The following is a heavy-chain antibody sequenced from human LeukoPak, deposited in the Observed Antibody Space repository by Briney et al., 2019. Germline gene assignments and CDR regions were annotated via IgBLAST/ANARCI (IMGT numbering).Heavy chain of an antibody. CDR1: GFTFSSYS. V-gene: IGHV3-21*04. Sequence: GGSLRLSCAASGFTFSSYSMNWVRQAPGKGLEWVSSLSSASSFIYYADSVKGRFTISRDNAKNSLYLQMNSLRAEDTAVYYCAKDTRSGYYDRPFHHWGQGTLVTVSS. D-gene: IGHD3-22*01. CDR3: AKDTRSGYYDRPFHH. CDR2: LSSASSFI. J-gene: IGHJ1*01.